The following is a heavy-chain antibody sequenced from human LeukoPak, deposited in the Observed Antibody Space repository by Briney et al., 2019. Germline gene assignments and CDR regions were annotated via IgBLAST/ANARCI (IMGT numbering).Heavy chain of an antibody. V-gene: IGHV1-18*01. J-gene: IGHJ3*02. D-gene: IGHD3-16*02. Sequence: ASVKVSCKASGYTFTSYGISWVRQAPGQGLEWMGWISAYNGNTNYAQKLQGRVTMTTDTSTSTAYMELRSLRSDDTAVYYCARIALGRAFGLYHAFDIWGQGTMVTVSS. CDR2: ISAYNGNT. CDR1: GYTFTSYG. CDR3: ARIALGRAFGLYHAFDI.